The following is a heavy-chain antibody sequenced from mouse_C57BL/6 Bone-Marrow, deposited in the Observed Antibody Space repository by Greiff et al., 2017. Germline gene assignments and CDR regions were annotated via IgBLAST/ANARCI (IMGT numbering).Heavy chain of an antibody. CDR1: GFSFNTYA. CDR2: IRSKSNNYAT. Sequence: EVMLVESGGGLVQPKGSLKLSCAASGFSFNTYAMNWVRQAPGKGLEWVARIRSKSNNYATYYTDSVKDRFTISRDDSESMLYLQMNNMKTEDTDMYYSVRQERGYYGSSPWFAYWGQGTLVTVSA. V-gene: IGHV10-1*01. J-gene: IGHJ3*01. CDR3: VRQERGYYGSSPWFAY. D-gene: IGHD1-1*01.